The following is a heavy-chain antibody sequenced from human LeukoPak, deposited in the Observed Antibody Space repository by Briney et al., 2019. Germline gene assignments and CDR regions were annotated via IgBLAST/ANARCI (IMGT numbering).Heavy chain of an antibody. J-gene: IGHJ4*02. Sequence: EASVKVSCKASGGTFSSYAISWVRQAPGQGLEWMGRIIPILGIANYAQKFQGRVTITTDESTSTAYMELSSLRSEDTAVYYCARDLGGGVIFDYWGQGTLVTVSS. CDR2: IIPILGIA. CDR1: GGTFSSYA. CDR3: ARDLGGGVIFDY. V-gene: IGHV1-69*04. D-gene: IGHD3-16*01.